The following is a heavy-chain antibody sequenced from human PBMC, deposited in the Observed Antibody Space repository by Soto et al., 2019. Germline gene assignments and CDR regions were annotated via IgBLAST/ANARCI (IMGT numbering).Heavy chain of an antibody. D-gene: IGHD4-17*01. CDR3: AAWATGTTGGPPGGGDY. CDR1: GYSFTSYW. Sequence: GESLKISCKGSGYSFTSYWISWVRQMPGKGLEWMGRIDPSDSYTNYSPSFQGHVTISADKSISTAYLQWSSLKASDTAMYYCAAWATGTTGGPPGGGDYWGQGTLVTVSS. CDR2: IDPSDSYT. J-gene: IGHJ4*02. V-gene: IGHV5-10-1*01.